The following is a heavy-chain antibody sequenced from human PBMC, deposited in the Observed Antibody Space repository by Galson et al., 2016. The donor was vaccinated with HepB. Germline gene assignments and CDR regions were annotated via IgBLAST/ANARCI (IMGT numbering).Heavy chain of an antibody. V-gene: IGHV3-30*18. CDR2: ISYDGSNE. J-gene: IGHJ6*02. CDR3: AKETEVPPAIRDYYHYGMDV. D-gene: IGHD2-2*02. Sequence: SLRLSCAASTFTFSNYGMHWVRQAPGKGLEWVAVISYDGSNEYYADSVKGRFTISRDNSKNTLYLQMNSLRADDTAVYYCAKETEVPPAIRDYYHYGMDVWGQGTTVTVSS. CDR1: TFTFSNYG.